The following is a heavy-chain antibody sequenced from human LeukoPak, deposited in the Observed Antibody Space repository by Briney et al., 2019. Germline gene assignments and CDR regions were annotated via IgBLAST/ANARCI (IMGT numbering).Heavy chain of an antibody. CDR2: IYPGDSDT. CDR1: GSSFTSYW. CDR3: ARHGTRNYDFWSGYYSAEYFQH. J-gene: IGHJ1*01. Sequence: GESLKISCKGSGSSFTSYWIGWVRQMPGKGLEWMGIIYPGDSDTRYSPSFQGQVTISADKSISTAYLQWSSLKASDTAMYYCARHGTRNYDFWSGYYSAEYFQHWGQGTLVTVSS. D-gene: IGHD3-3*01. V-gene: IGHV5-51*01.